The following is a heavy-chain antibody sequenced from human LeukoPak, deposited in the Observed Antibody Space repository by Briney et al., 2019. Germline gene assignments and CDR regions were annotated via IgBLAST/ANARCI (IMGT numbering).Heavy chain of an antibody. D-gene: IGHD3-10*01. J-gene: IGHJ4*02. Sequence: GGSLRLPCAASGFTFSSYSMNWVRQAPGKGLEWVSYISSSSSTIYYADSVKGRFTISRDNAKNSLYLQMNSLRAEDTAVYYCARDYSLEWFGELCADYWGQGTLVTVSS. CDR1: GFTFSSYS. CDR3: ARDYSLEWFGELCADY. CDR2: ISSSSSTI. V-gene: IGHV3-48*01.